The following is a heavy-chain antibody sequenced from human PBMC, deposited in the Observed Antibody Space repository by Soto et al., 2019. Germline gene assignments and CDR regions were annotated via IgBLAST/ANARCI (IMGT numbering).Heavy chain of an antibody. V-gene: IGHV1-2*04. CDR1: GYTFTGYY. CDR2: INPNSGGT. Sequence: QVQLVQSGAEVKKPGASVKVSCKASGYTFTGYYMHWVRQAPGQGLEWMGWINPNSGGTNYAQKLQGWVTMTRDTSISTAYMELSRLRSDDTAVYYCARGGVDTAMDGDYWGQGTLVTVSS. J-gene: IGHJ4*02. CDR3: ARGGVDTAMDGDY. D-gene: IGHD5-18*01.